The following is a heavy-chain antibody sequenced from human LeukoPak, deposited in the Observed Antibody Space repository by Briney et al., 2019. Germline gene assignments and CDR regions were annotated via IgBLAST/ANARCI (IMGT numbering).Heavy chain of an antibody. V-gene: IGHV1-18*01. CDR3: ARGGRITIFPSAFDI. CDR2: ISAYNGNT. CDR1: GYTFASYG. J-gene: IGHJ3*02. Sequence: ASVKVSCKASGYTFASYGISWVRQAPGQGLEWMGWISAYNGNTNYAQKLQDRVTMTTDTSTSTAYMELRSLRSDDTAVYYCARGGRITIFPSAFDIWGQGTMVTVSS. D-gene: IGHD3-9*01.